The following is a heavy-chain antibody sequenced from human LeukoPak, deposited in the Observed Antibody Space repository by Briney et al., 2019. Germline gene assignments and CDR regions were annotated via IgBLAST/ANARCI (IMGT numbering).Heavy chain of an antibody. CDR3: XTPYXSGISCLDVFNM. D-gene: IGHD2-2*01. V-gene: IGHV4-31*03. CDR1: GVSVSDGRYY. CDR2: KYYSGSA. J-gene: IGHJ3*02. Sequence: SQTLSLTCNVSGVSVSDGRYYWTWIRQHPGKGLEWIGYKYYSGSAKYNPSLKSRLTISIDTSKNQFSLQLSSVTAADTATYXXXTPYXSGISCLDVFNMWGQGTRVTVSS.